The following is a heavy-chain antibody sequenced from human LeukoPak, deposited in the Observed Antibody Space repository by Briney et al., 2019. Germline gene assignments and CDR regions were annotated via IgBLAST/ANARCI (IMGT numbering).Heavy chain of an antibody. CDR3: ARGGLWESSSPPRSEYFQH. V-gene: IGHV1-18*01. J-gene: IGHJ1*01. Sequence: GASVKVSCKASGYTFTSYGISWVRQAPGQGLEWMGWISAYNGNTNYAQKLQGRVTMTTDTSTSTAYMELRSLRSDDTAVYYCARGGLWESSSPPRSEYFQHWGQGTLVTVSS. D-gene: IGHD6-6*01. CDR1: GYTFTSYG. CDR2: ISAYNGNT.